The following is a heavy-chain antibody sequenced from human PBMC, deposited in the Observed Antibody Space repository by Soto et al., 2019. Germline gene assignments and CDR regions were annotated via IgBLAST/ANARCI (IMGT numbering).Heavy chain of an antibody. V-gene: IGHV3-74*02. Sequence: EVQLVESGGGLVQPGGSLRLSCAASGFTFRNYWMYWVRQAPGQGLEWVSRINSDGSVSSYADYVKGRLTISRDNVKNTLYLLMDSLRAEDTAVYYCARGDCVGGSCYSLAGSFYYYMDAWGKGTTVSVFS. CDR3: ARGDCVGGSCYSLAGSFYYYMDA. D-gene: IGHD2-15*01. CDR1: GFTFRNYW. J-gene: IGHJ6*03. CDR2: INSDGSVS.